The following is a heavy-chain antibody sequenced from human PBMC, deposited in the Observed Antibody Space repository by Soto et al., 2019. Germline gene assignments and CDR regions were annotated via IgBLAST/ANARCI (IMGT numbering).Heavy chain of an antibody. CDR2: ISSSSSTI. CDR3: ARPWGVVAAPADDAFDI. Sequence: EVQLVESGGGLVQPGGSLRLSCAASGFTFSSYSMNWVRQAPGKGLEWVSYISSSSSTIYYADSVKGRFTISRDNAKNSLDLQMNSLRAEDTAVYYCARPWGVVAAPADDAFDIWGQGTMVTVSS. CDR1: GFTFSSYS. V-gene: IGHV3-48*01. D-gene: IGHD2-15*01. J-gene: IGHJ3*02.